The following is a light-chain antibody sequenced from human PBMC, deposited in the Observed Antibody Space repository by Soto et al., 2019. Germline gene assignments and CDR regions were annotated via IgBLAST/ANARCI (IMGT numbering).Light chain of an antibody. V-gene: IGKV3-15*01. J-gene: IGKJ5*01. CDR3: QQYTNWPPNT. CDR2: GAS. Sequence: EILVTQSPDTLSVSPGESATLSCRASQRVYSNLAWYQQRPGQAPRLLIYGASTRATGVPARFSGRGSGTEFTLTISSLQSEDFAVYYCQQYTNWPPNTFGQGTRLEIK. CDR1: QRVYSN.